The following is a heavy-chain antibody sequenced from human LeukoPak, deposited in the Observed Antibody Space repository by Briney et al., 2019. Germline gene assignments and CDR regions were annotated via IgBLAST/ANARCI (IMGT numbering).Heavy chain of an antibody. V-gene: IGHV4-34*01. J-gene: IGHJ4*02. CDR1: GGSISSYY. Sequence: SETLSLTCTVSGGSISSYYWSWIRQPPGKGLEWIGEINHSGSTNYNPSLKSRVTISVDTSKNQFSLKLSSVTAADTAVYYCASHTPAAPFDYWGQGTLVTVSS. CDR3: ASHTPAAPFDY. CDR2: INHSGST. D-gene: IGHD2-2*01.